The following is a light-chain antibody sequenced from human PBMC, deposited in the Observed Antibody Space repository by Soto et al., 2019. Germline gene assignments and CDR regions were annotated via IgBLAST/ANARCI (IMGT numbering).Light chain of an antibody. CDR1: QSVTSSY. CDR2: GAS. J-gene: IGKJ2*01. CDR3: QQSGSSPYT. V-gene: IGKV3-20*01. Sequence: EIVLTQSPGTLSLSPGERATLSCRASQSVTSSYLAWYQQKPGQAPRLLIYGASTRATGIPDRLSVSGSGTDFTLTISRLEPEDFAVYYCQQSGSSPYTFGQGTNLDIK.